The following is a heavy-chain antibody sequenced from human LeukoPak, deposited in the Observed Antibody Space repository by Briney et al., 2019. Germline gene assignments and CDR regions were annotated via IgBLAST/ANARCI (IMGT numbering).Heavy chain of an antibody. D-gene: IGHD6-13*01. V-gene: IGHV4-39*07. CDR3: ARGIAAASERAFDI. Sequence: PSETLSLTCTVSGGSISSSNYFWGWVRQPPGKGLEWIGTISYSGTTHDNPSLKSRVTISVDTSKNQFSLKLSSVTAADTAVYYCARGIAAASERAFDIWGQGTMVTVS. J-gene: IGHJ3*02. CDR1: GGSISSSNYF. CDR2: ISYSGTT.